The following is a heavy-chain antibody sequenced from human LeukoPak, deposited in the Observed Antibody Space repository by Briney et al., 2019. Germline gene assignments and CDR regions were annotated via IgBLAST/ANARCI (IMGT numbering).Heavy chain of an antibody. V-gene: IGHV4-59*01. CDR1: GGSISSYY. Sequence: SETLSLTCTVSGGSISSYYWSWIRQPPGKGLEWIGYIYYSGSTNYNPSLKSRVAISVDTSKNQFSLKLSSVTAADTAVYYCARGESANFDYWGQGTLVTVSS. CDR3: ARGESANFDY. CDR2: IYYSGST. J-gene: IGHJ4*02.